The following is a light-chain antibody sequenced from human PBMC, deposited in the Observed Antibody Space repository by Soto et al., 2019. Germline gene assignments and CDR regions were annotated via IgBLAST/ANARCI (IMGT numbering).Light chain of an antibody. CDR1: QSISNW. J-gene: IGKJ1*01. CDR2: DAS. Sequence: DIQMTQSPSTLSASVGDRVTITCRASQSISNWLAWYQQKPGKAPKLLIYDASTLQSGVSSRFSGSGSRTEFTLTISNLQPDDFASYYCQHYINFSGTVGQGTTV. V-gene: IGKV1-5*01. CDR3: QHYINFSGT.